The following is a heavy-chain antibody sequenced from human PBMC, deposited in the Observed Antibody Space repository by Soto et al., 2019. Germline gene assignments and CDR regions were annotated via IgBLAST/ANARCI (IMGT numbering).Heavy chain of an antibody. CDR1: GGTFSSYA. CDR3: ARGDYYDSSRYPRDYYYGMDV. CDR2: IIPIVGTA. D-gene: IGHD3-22*01. Sequence: SVKVSCKASGGTFSSYAISWVRQAPGQGLEWMGGIIPIVGTANYARKFQGRVTITADESTSTAYMELSSLRSEDTAVYYCARGDYYDSSRYPRDYYYGMDVWGQGTTVTVSS. J-gene: IGHJ6*02. V-gene: IGHV1-69*13.